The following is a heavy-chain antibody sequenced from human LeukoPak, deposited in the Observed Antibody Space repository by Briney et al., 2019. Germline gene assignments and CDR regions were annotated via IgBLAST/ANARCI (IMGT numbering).Heavy chain of an antibody. CDR2: INHSGST. CDR1: GGSFSGYY. Sequence: SETLSLTCAVYGGSFSGYYWSWIRQPQGKGLEWIGEINHSGSTNYNPSLKSRVTISVDTSKNQFSLKLSSVTAADTAVYYCARVTSNNHYDSSGYYYQLKRYNWFDPWGQGTLVTVSS. D-gene: IGHD3-22*01. V-gene: IGHV4-34*01. J-gene: IGHJ5*02. CDR3: ARVTSNNHYDSSGYYYQLKRYNWFDP.